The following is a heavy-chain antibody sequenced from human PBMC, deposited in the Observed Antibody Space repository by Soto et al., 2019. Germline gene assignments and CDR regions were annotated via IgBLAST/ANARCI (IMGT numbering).Heavy chain of an antibody. J-gene: IGHJ5*02. CDR3: ARGPYCGGDCYSDDGHWFDP. Sequence: EVQLVESGGGSVQPGGSLRLSCAASGFTFSSYAMHWVRQAPGKGLEYVSAISSNGGSTYYANSVKGRFTISRDNSKNTLYLQMGSRRAEDMAVYYCARGPYCGGDCYSDDGHWFDPWGQGTLVTVSS. CDR1: GFTFSSYA. CDR2: ISSNGGST. D-gene: IGHD2-21*02. V-gene: IGHV3-64*01.